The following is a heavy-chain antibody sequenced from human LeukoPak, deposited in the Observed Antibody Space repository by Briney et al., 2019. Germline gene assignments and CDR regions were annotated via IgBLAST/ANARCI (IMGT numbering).Heavy chain of an antibody. CDR1: GFTFSSYS. CDR3: ARDPYYDSSGCPDY. Sequence: GGSLRLSCSASGFTFSSYSMNWVRQAPGKGLEWASSISSSSSYIYYADSVKGRFTISRDNAKNSLYLQMNSLRAEDTAVYYCARDPYYDSSGCPDYWGQGTMVTVSS. D-gene: IGHD3-22*01. CDR2: ISSSSSYI. V-gene: IGHV3-21*01. J-gene: IGHJ4*02.